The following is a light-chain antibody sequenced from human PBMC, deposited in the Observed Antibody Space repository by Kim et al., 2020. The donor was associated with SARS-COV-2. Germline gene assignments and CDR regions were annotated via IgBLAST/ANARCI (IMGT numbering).Light chain of an antibody. CDR2: DAS. CDR1: QSVSTW. CDR3: QQYNSYSLT. V-gene: IGKV1-5*01. Sequence: ASVGDRVTITCRASQSVSTWLAWYQQKPGRAPKLLIYDASRSESGVPSRFSGSGSGTEFNLTISSLQPDDFATYYFQQYNSYSLTFCGGTKVCIK. J-gene: IGKJ4*01.